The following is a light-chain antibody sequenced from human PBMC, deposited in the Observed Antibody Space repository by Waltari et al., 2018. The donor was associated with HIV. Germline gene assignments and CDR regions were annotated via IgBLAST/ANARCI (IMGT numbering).Light chain of an antibody. CDR1: TSNIGSHY. J-gene: IGLJ2*01. CDR2: RND. V-gene: IGLV1-47*01. CDR3: VTWDDSLRGVV. Sequence: SVVTQPPSASGTPGQRVTISCSGNTSNIGSHYVFWYQHLPGTAPKLLIHRNDRRPSGVPDRFSGSTSGTSASLAISGLRSEDEADYYCVTWDDSLRGVVFGGGTKVAVL.